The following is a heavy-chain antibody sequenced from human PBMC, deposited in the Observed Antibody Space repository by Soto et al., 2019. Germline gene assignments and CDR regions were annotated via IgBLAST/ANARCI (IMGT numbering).Heavy chain of an antibody. CDR3: XXXXGGTDWENEALEI. Sequence: QVNLVQSGTEVKKPGASVKLSCQASGYSFNNYYMHWVRQAPGQGLEWMGMFNPSDGDTRYAQQFXGXXXXXXXXXXXXXXXXXXXXXXXXXXXXXXXXXXGGTDWENEALEIWGQGTMVTVSS. CDR1: GYSFNNYY. CDR2: FNPSDGDT. V-gene: IGHV1-46*02. J-gene: IGHJ3*02. D-gene: IGHD1-1*01.